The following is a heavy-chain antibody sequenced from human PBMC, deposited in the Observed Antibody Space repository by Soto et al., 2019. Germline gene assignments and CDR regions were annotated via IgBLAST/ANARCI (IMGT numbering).Heavy chain of an antibody. D-gene: IGHD3-9*01. Sequence: GGSLRLSCAASGFTFSSYGMHWVRQAPGKGLEWVAVIWYDGSNKYYADSVKGRFTISRDNSKNTLYLQMNSLRAEDTAVYYCARVAFYYDILTGYSPGRYYGMDVWGQGTTVTVSS. CDR3: ARVAFYYDILTGYSPGRYYGMDV. CDR1: GFTFSSYG. V-gene: IGHV3-33*01. J-gene: IGHJ6*02. CDR2: IWYDGSNK.